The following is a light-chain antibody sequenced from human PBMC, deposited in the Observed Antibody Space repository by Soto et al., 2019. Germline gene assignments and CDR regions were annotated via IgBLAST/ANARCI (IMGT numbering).Light chain of an antibody. V-gene: IGLV2-11*01. CDR1: SSDVGGYNY. Sequence: QSALTQPRSVSGSPGQSVAISCTGTSSDVGGYNYVSWYQQHPGKAPKLMIYDVNKRPSGVPDRFSGSKSGNTASLTISGLQAEDEADYYCSSYSISTAYLFGTGTKVTVL. CDR3: SSYSISTAYL. J-gene: IGLJ1*01. CDR2: DVN.